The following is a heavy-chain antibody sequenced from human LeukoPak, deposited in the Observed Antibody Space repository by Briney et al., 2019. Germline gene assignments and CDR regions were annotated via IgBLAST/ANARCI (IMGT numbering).Heavy chain of an antibody. J-gene: IGHJ4*02. Sequence: SVKVSCKASGGTFSSYAISWARQAPGQGLEWMGGIIPIFGTANYAQKFQGRVTITADKSTSTAYMELSSLRSEDMAVYYCARDSSGWYGVFDYWGQGTLVTVSS. CDR2: IIPIFGTA. CDR1: GGTFSSYA. V-gene: IGHV1-69*06. D-gene: IGHD6-19*01. CDR3: ARDSSGWYGVFDY.